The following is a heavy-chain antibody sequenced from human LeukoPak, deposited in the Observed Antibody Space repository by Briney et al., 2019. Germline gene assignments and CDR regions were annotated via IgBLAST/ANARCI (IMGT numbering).Heavy chain of an antibody. D-gene: IGHD3-22*01. V-gene: IGHV5-51*01. J-gene: IGHJ4*02. CDR3: ASSSYYYDSSGPWGANFDY. Sequence: GESLKISCKGSGYSFTSYWIGWVRQMPGKGLEWMGIIYPGDSDTRYSPSFQGQVTISADKSISTAYLQWSSLKASDTAMYYCASSSYYYDSSGPWGANFDYWGQGTLVTVSS. CDR1: GYSFTSYW. CDR2: IYPGDSDT.